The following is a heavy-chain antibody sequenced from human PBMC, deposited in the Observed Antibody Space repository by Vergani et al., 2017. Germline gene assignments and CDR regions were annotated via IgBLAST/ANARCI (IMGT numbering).Heavy chain of an antibody. CDR1: GYTFSNYH. V-gene: IGHV1-46*03. CDR2: INPSGGHT. J-gene: IGHJ4*02. Sequence: QVQVVQSGAEVKKSGASGKVSCKTSGYTFSNYHMHWVRQAPGQGLEWMGIINPSGGHTNYAQRFQGRVTMTRDTSTSPVYMELSSLGSEETAIYYCARGDYGILTGYRYWGQGTLVTGSA. D-gene: IGHD3-9*01. CDR3: ARGDYGILTGYRY.